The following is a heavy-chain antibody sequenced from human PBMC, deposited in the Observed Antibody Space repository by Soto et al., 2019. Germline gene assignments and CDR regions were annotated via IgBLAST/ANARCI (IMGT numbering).Heavy chain of an antibody. J-gene: IGHJ6*03. CDR3: AREGKYCSGGSCYSTDYYYYYMDV. Sequence: GGSLRLSCAASGFTFSSYSMNWVRQAPGKGLEWVSSISSSSSYIYYADSVKGRFTISRDNAKNSLYLQMNSLRAEDTAVYYCAREGKYCSGGSCYSTDYYYYYMDVWGKGTTVTVSS. V-gene: IGHV3-21*01. D-gene: IGHD2-15*01. CDR2: ISSSSSYI. CDR1: GFTFSSYS.